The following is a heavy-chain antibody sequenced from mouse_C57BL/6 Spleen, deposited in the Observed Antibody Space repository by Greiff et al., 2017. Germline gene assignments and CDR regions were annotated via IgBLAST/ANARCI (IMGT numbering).Heavy chain of an antibody. CDR2: IDPSDSYT. CDR1: GYTFTSYW. CDR3: ARPSKGFAY. D-gene: IGHD2-10*02. J-gene: IGHJ3*01. Sequence: QVQLQQSGAELVMPGASVKLSCKASGYTFTSYWMHWVKQRPGQGLEWIGEIDPSDSYTNYNQKFKGKSTLTVDKSSSTAYMQLSSLTSEDSAVYYCARPSKGFAYWGQGTLVTVSA. V-gene: IGHV1-69*01.